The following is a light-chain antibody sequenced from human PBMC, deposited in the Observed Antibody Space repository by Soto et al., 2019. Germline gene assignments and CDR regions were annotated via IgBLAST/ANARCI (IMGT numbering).Light chain of an antibody. CDR3: LKYNNLPEYT. J-gene: IGKJ2*01. CDR2: GAS. CDR1: QSVGRS. V-gene: IGKV3-15*01. Sequence: EMVLTQSPVTLSVSPGEGATLSCRASQSVGRSLAWYQQKPGQPPRILIFGASTRVTGVPARFSGSGSGTEFTLTITSLKSDDFAVYYCLKYNNLPEYTFGQGTKVEIK.